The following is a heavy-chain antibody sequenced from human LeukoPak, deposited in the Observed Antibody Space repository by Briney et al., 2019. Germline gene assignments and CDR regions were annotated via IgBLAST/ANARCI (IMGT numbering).Heavy chain of an antibody. CDR3: AKEGDRSYYYDSSGYYYFDY. CDR2: IHGSSGST. Sequence: GGSLRLSCSASGFTFSNYGMSWVRQAPGKGLEWVSGIHGSSGSTYYADSVKGRFTISRDNSKNTLYLQMNSLRAEDTAVYYCAKEGDRSYYYDSSGYYYFDYWGQGTLVTVSS. D-gene: IGHD3-22*01. CDR1: GFTFSNYG. V-gene: IGHV3-23*01. J-gene: IGHJ4*02.